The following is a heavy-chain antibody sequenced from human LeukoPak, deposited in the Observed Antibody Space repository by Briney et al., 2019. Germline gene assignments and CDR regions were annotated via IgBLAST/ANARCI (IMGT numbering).Heavy chain of an antibody. Sequence: GGSLRLSCAASGFTFSSYAMHWVRQAPGKGLEWVAVISYDGSNKYYADSVKGRFTISRDNSKNTLYLQINSLKPEDTAVYYCAKGGRGIRQAFDLWGQGTMVTVSS. V-gene: IGHV3-30*04. CDR2: ISYDGSNK. D-gene: IGHD1-14*01. J-gene: IGHJ3*01. CDR1: GFTFSSYA. CDR3: AKGGRGIRQAFDL.